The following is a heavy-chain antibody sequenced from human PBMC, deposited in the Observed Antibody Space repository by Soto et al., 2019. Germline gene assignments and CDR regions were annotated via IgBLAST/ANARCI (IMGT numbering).Heavy chain of an antibody. CDR3: ARVETSPYYYDSSGSGRFDY. Sequence: SETLSLTCTVSGGSSSSGGYYWSWIRQHPGKGLEWIGYIYYSGSTYYNPSLKSRVTISVDTSKNQFSLKLSSVTAADTAVYYCARVETSPYYYDSSGSGRFDYWGQGTLVTVSS. CDR2: IYYSGST. J-gene: IGHJ4*02. D-gene: IGHD3-22*01. CDR1: GGSSSSGGYY. V-gene: IGHV4-31*03.